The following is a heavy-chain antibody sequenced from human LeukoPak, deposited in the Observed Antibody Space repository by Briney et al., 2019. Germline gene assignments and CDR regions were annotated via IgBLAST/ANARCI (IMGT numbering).Heavy chain of an antibody. Sequence: SVKVSCKASGGTFSSYTISWVRQAPGQGLEWMGRIIPILGIANYAQKFQGRVTTTADKSTSTAYMELSSLRSEDTAVYYCARDPARGDYNNYYYYYYMDVWGKGTTVTVSS. CDR3: ARDPARGDYNNYYYYYYMDV. CDR2: IIPILGIA. J-gene: IGHJ6*03. D-gene: IGHD4-17*01. V-gene: IGHV1-69*04. CDR1: GGTFSSYT.